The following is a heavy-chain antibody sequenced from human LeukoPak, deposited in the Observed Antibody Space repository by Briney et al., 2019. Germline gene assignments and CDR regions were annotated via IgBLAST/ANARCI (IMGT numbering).Heavy chain of an antibody. D-gene: IGHD1-26*01. CDR1: GFSFSNYF. CDR2: ITNSGRST. Sequence: GGTLRLSCEASGFSFSNYFISWIRQAPGKGVEWVLYITNSGRSTNYADAVKGRFTISRDNTKNSFYLEMTDLRPEDTAVYYCAREASGNYYVFDSWGQGTLVTVSS. V-gene: IGHV3-11*04. CDR3: AREASGNYYVFDS. J-gene: IGHJ4*02.